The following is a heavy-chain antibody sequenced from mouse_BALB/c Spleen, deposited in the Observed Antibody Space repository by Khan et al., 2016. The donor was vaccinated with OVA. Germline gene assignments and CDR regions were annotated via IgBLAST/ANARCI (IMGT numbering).Heavy chain of an antibody. J-gene: IGHJ3*01. CDR2: IDPFNGGT. CDR3: VRGTFGY. CDR1: GYSFTSYY. Sequence: VQLQQPGPELMKPGASVNISCKASGYSFTSYYIHWVKQSHEKSLEWIGYIDPFNGGTDYNRKFKGKATLTVDKSSSTAYMHLSSLTSEDAAVYYCVRGTFGYWGQGTLFTVSA. V-gene: IGHV1S135*01. D-gene: IGHD3-3*01.